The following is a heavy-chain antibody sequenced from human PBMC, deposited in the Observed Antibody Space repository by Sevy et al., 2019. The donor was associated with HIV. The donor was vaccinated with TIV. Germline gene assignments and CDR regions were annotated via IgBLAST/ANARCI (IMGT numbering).Heavy chain of an antibody. V-gene: IGHV3-66*01. J-gene: IGHJ4*02. CDR1: GFSVSDND. Sequence: GGSLRLSCAASGFSVSDNDMNWVRQAPGKGLEWVSLMYHGGSILYADSVRGRFITSRDKSKNTLYLQMNSLRGEETAVYYCGGFAGLLRDFWGQGTLVTVSS. D-gene: IGHD2-21*02. CDR2: MYHGGSI. CDR3: GGFAGLLRDF.